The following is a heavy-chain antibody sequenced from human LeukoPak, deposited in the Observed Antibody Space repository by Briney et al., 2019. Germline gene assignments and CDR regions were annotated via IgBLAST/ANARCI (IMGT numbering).Heavy chain of an antibody. J-gene: IGHJ4*02. Sequence: SQTLSLTCAISGDSVSSNSAARHWIRQSPSRGLQWLGRTYYRSKWYNDYAVSVQSRITINPDISKNQFSLQLNSVTPEDTAVYYCARDLDGFEYWGQGTLVTVSS. CDR2: TYYRSKWYN. CDR3: ARDLDGFEY. V-gene: IGHV6-1*01. CDR1: GDSVSSNSAA.